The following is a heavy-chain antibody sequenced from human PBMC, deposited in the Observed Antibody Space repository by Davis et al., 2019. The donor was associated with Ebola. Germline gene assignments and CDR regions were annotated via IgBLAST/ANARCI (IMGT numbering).Heavy chain of an antibody. D-gene: IGHD2-2*01. CDR1: GFTFSSYG. CDR2: IKQDGSEK. CDR3: ARDLPVVVPGAFYYYGMDV. J-gene: IGHJ6*02. Sequence: GGSLRLSCAASGFTFSSYGMHWVRQAPGKGLEWVANIKQDGSEKYYVDSVKGRFTISRDNAKNSLYLQMNSLRAEDTAVYYCARDLPVVVPGAFYYYGMDVWGQGTTVTVSS. V-gene: IGHV3-7*01.